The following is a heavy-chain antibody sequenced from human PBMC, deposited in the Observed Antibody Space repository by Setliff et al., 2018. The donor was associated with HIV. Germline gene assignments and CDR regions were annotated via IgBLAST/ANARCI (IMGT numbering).Heavy chain of an antibody. CDR2: INHSGIS. CDR1: GGSFSDYY. Sequence: KASETLSLTCAVYGGSFSDYYWSWIRQPPGKGLEWIGEINHSGISNFNPSLKSRVTIPVDTPRNQFSLKLSSVTAADTAVYYCARGGGFWSGQLDCWGRGTLVTVSS. D-gene: IGHD3-3*01. V-gene: IGHV4-34*01. J-gene: IGHJ4*02. CDR3: ARGGGFWSGQLDC.